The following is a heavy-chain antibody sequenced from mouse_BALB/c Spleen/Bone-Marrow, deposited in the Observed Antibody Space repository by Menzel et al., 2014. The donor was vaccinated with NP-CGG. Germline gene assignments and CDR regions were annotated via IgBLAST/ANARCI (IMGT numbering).Heavy chain of an antibody. CDR3: ESRGEYFDV. Sequence: EVQLQQSGPELVKLGASVKISCKASGYSFTGYYMHWVKQSHGNSLDWIGYIYPYNGVSSYNQKFKGKATLTVDKSSSTAYMELRSLTSDDSAVYYCESRGEYFDVWGAGTTVTVPS. J-gene: IGHJ1*01. CDR2: IYPYNGVS. CDR1: GYSFTGYY. V-gene: IGHV1-31*01.